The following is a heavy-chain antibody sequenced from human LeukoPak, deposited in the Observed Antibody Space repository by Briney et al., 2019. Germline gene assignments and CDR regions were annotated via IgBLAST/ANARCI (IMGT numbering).Heavy chain of an antibody. J-gene: IGHJ4*02. V-gene: IGHV3-33*08. CDR1: GFTFSSYG. Sequence: PGGSLRLSCAASGFTFSSYGMHWVRQAPGKGLEWVAVIWYGGSNKYYADSVKGRFTISRDNSKNTLYLQMNSLRAEDTAVYYCARPVDYNAGDYWGQGTLVTVSS. CDR3: ARPVDYNAGDY. CDR2: IWYGGSNK. D-gene: IGHD5-12*01.